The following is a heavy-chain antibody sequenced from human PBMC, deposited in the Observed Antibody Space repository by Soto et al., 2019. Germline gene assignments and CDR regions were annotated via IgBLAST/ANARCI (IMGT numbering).Heavy chain of an antibody. Sequence: SETLSLTCTVSGGSISSYYWSWIRQPPGKGLEWIGYIYYSGSTNYNPSLKSRVTISVDTSKSQFSLKMSSVTAADTAVYYCARLRSDYDYYYMDVWGKGTTVTVSS. J-gene: IGHJ6*03. CDR1: GGSISSYY. D-gene: IGHD3-16*02. CDR3: ARLRSDYDYYYMDV. CDR2: IYYSGST. V-gene: IGHV4-59*08.